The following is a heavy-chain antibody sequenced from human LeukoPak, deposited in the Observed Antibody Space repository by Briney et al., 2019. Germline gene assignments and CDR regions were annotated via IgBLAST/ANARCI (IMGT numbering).Heavy chain of an antibody. J-gene: IGHJ5*02. D-gene: IGHD3-10*01. CDR2: TNPNSGGT. V-gene: IGHV1-2*02. CDR1: GGTFSSYA. Sequence: ASVKVSCKASGGTFSSYAISWVRQAPGQGLEWMGWTNPNSGGTNYAQKFQGRVSMTRDTSISTAYMELSRLRSDDTAVYYCARDMVVRGVIQNWFDPWGQGTLVTVSS. CDR3: ARDMVVRGVIQNWFDP.